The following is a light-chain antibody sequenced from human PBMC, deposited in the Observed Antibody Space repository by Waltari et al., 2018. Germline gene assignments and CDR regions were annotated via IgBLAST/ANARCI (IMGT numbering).Light chain of an antibody. CDR3: CSYAGSYTWV. CDR1: SSDVGGYNY. J-gene: IGLJ3*02. Sequence: QSALTQPRSASGSPGQSVSISCTGTSSDVGGYNYVSWYQQHPGKAPTFMIYDVTKRPSGVPDRFSGSKSDNTASLTISGLQPEDEADYYCCSYAGSYTWVFGGGTKLTVL. CDR2: DVT. V-gene: IGLV2-11*01.